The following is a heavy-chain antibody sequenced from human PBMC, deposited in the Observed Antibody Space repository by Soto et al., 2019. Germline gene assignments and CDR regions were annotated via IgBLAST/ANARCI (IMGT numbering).Heavy chain of an antibody. J-gene: IGHJ3*02. CDR3: ATFTGDPDAFDI. Sequence: VKVSCKVSGYTLTELSMHWVRQAPGKGLEWMGGFDPEDGETIYAQKFQGRVTMTEDTSTDTAYMELSSLRSEDTAVYYCATFTGDPDAFDIWGQGTMVTVSS. CDR2: FDPEDGET. D-gene: IGHD7-27*01. V-gene: IGHV1-24*01. CDR1: GYTLTELS.